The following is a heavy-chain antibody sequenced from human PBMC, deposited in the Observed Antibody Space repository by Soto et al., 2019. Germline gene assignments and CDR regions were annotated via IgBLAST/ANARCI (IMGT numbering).Heavy chain of an antibody. Sequence: ASVKVSCKASGYTFTRYGIGWVRQAPGQGLEWMGWISGYNGDANYAQRFQGRVSMTIDTSTTTAYMELRTLTPDDTAVYYCAKNGQPPYYYYGLDVWGQGTTVTSP. V-gene: IGHV1-18*01. CDR2: ISGYNGDA. CDR1: GYTFTRYG. J-gene: IGHJ6*02. CDR3: AKNGQPPYYYYGLDV. D-gene: IGHD2-8*01.